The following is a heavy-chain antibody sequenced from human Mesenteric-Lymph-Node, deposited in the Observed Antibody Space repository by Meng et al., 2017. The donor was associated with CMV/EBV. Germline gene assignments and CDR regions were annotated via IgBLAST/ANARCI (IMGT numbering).Heavy chain of an antibody. D-gene: IGHD5-18*01. CDR3: ARDIRGYSYGWDYFDY. CDR2: ISAYNGNT. Sequence: ASVKVSCKASGYTFTGYYMHWAPQAPGQGLEWMGWISAYNGNTNYAQKLQGRVTMTTDTSTSTAYMELRSLRSDDTAVYYCARDIRGYSYGWDYFDYWGQGTLVTVSS. V-gene: IGHV1-18*04. J-gene: IGHJ4*02. CDR1: GYTFTGYY.